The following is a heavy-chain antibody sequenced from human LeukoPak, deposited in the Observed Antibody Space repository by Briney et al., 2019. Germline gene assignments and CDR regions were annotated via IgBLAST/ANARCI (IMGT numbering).Heavy chain of an antibody. Sequence: PGGSLRLSCAASGFTFGHYAIHWVRQAPGKGLEWVSVISYDGGSKYYADSVKGRFTISRDNSKNTLYLQMNSLRAEDTSVYYCARDRNYCSSDRCYDVFDIWGQGTMVTVSS. J-gene: IGHJ3*02. CDR3: ARDRNYCSSDRCYDVFDI. CDR2: ISYDGGSK. V-gene: IGHV3-30-3*01. D-gene: IGHD6-19*01. CDR1: GFTFGHYA.